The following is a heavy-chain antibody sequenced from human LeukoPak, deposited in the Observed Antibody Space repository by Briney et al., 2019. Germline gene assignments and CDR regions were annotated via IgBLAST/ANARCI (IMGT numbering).Heavy chain of an antibody. Sequence: PGGSLRLSCAASGFTFDDYAMHWVRQAPGKGLEWVPGISWNSGSIGYADSVKGRFTISRDNAKNSLYLQMNSLRAEDTAVYYCARDYGGVYYYYYYGMDVWGQGTTVTVSS. D-gene: IGHD3-16*01. CDR2: ISWNSGSI. CDR3: ARDYGGVYYYYYYGMDV. J-gene: IGHJ6*02. CDR1: GFTFDDYA. V-gene: IGHV3-9*01.